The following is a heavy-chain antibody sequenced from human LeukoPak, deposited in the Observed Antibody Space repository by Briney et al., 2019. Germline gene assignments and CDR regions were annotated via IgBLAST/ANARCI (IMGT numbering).Heavy chain of an antibody. D-gene: IGHD3-16*02. CDR3: ARAPYKYDYVWGSYRPNWFDP. V-gene: IGHV1-18*01. Sequence: ASVKVSCKASGYTFTSYGINWVRQAPGQGLEWMGWISAYNGNTNYAQKFQGRVTMTRDTSISTAYMELSRLRSDDTAVYYCARAPYKYDYVWGSYRPNWFDPWGQGTLVTVSS. J-gene: IGHJ5*02. CDR1: GYTFTSYG. CDR2: ISAYNGNT.